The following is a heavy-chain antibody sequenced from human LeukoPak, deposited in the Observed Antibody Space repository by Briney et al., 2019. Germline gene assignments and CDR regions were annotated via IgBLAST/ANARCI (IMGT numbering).Heavy chain of an antibody. CDR3: ARDDYDFWSGYLHYYYYGMDV. CDR1: GLTFSSYA. V-gene: IGHV3-30-3*01. Sequence: PGGSLRLSCAASGLTFSSYAMHWVRQAPGKGLEWVPVITYDGSNKYYADSVKGRFTISRNNSKNTLYLQMNSLRAEDTAVYYCARDDYDFWSGYLHYYYYGMDVWGQGTTVTVSS. D-gene: IGHD3-3*01. CDR2: ITYDGSNK. J-gene: IGHJ6*02.